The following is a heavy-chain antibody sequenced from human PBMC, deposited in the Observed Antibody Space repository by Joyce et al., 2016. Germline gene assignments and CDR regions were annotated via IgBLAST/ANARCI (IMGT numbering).Heavy chain of an antibody. V-gene: IGHV1-3*01. CDR2: INAGNGNT. Sequence: QVHLVQSGDEVKKPGASVKVSCKASGYTFTNYAIHWVRQAPGQRLEWMGWINAGNGNTKYSQKFQGRVTITGDTSANTAYMELSSLRSEDTAVYYCTRRYASNWPFDYWGQGTLVTVSS. J-gene: IGHJ4*02. D-gene: IGHD6-13*01. CDR1: GYTFTNYA. CDR3: TRRYASNWPFDY.